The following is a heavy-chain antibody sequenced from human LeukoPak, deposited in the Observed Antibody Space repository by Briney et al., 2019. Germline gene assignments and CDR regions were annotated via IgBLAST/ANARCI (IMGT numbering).Heavy chain of an antibody. V-gene: IGHV3-23*01. CDR3: AKGLHSSTSCGVDY. D-gene: IGHD6-6*01. Sequence: PGGSLRLSCIASGFTFSNYAMTWVRQAPGKGLEWVSSISGSGGTTYYADSVKGRFTISRDNSKNTLYLQRSSLRVEDTAVYYCAKGLHSSTSCGVDYWGQGTLVTVSS. CDR1: GFTFSNYA. CDR2: ISGSGGTT. J-gene: IGHJ4*02.